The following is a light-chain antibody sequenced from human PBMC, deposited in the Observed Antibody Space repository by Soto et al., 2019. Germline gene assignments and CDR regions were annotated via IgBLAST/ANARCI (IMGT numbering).Light chain of an antibody. V-gene: IGLV2-8*01. CDR3: SSYAGSNFVV. CDR2: EVS. Sequence: QSALTQPPSASGSPGQSVTISCTGTSSDVGGYNYVSWYQQHPGKAPKFMIYEVSKRPSGVPDRFSGSKSGNTASLTVSGLQAEDEADYYCSSYAGSNFVVFGGGTKVNVL. CDR1: SSDVGGYNY. J-gene: IGLJ2*01.